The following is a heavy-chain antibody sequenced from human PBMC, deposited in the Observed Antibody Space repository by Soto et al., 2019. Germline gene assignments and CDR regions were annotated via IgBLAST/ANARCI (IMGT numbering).Heavy chain of an antibody. CDR1: GFTFSSYG. Sequence: GGSLRLSCAASGFTFSSYGMHWVRQAPGKGLEWVAVISYDGSNKYYADSVKGRFTISRDNSKNTLYLQMNSLRAEDTAVYYCANAPSEAVAFDYWGQGTLVTVSS. D-gene: IGHD6-19*01. CDR2: ISYDGSNK. V-gene: IGHV3-30*18. J-gene: IGHJ4*02. CDR3: ANAPSEAVAFDY.